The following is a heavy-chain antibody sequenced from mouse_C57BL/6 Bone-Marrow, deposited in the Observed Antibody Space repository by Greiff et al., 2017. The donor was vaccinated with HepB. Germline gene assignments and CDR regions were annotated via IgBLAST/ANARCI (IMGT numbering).Heavy chain of an antibody. V-gene: IGHV1-59*01. Sequence: VKLQQPGAELVRPGTSVKLSCKASGYTFTSYWMHWVKQRPGQGLEWIGVIDPSDSYTNYNQKFKGKATLTVDTSSSTAYMQLSSLTSEDSAVYCFARWGGYDDGAWFAYWGQGTLVTVSA. CDR1: GYTFTSYW. D-gene: IGHD2-2*01. CDR3: ARWGGYDDGAWFAY. J-gene: IGHJ3*01. CDR2: IDPSDSYT.